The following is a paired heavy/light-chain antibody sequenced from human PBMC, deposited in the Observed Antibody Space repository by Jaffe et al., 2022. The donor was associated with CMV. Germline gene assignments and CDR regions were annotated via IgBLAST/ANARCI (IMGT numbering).Light chain of an antibody. CDR1: QSLLHSNGYNY. CDR2: LGS. V-gene: IGKV2-28*01. J-gene: IGKJ1*01. Sequence: DIVMTQSPLSLPVTPGEPASISCRSSQSLLHSNGYNYLDWYLQKPGKSPQLLIYLGSNRASGVPDRFSGSGSGTDFTLKISRVEAEDVGVYYCMQALQTPPWTFGQGTKVEIK. CDR3: MQALQTPPWT.
Heavy chain of an antibody. Sequence: QVQLVQSGAEVKKPGASVKVSCKASGYTFTSYYMHWVRQAPGQGLEWMGIINPSGGSTSYAQKFQGRVTMTRDTSTSTVYMELSSLRSEDTAVYYCARAGGGITILSNYYYYGMDVWGQGTTVTVSS. D-gene: IGHD3-3*01. CDR1: GYTFTSYY. CDR3: ARAGGGITILSNYYYYGMDV. J-gene: IGHJ6*02. V-gene: IGHV1-46*01. CDR2: INPSGGST.